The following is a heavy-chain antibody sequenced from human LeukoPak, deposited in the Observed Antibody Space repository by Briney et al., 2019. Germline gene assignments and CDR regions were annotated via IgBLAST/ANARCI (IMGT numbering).Heavy chain of an antibody. CDR2: IYYSGGT. Sequence: SETLSLTCTVSGGSISPYYWSWIRQPPGKGLEWIGYIYYSGGTNYNPSLNSRVTISVDTSKNQFSLKLSSMTAADAAVYYCARHGGGGESYPRVFDYWGRGNLVTVSS. J-gene: IGHJ4*02. V-gene: IGHV4-59*08. D-gene: IGHD1-26*01. CDR3: ARHGGGGESYPRVFDY. CDR1: GGSISPYY.